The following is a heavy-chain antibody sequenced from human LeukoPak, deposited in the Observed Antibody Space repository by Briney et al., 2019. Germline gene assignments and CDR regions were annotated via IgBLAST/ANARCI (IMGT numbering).Heavy chain of an antibody. CDR1: GFTFGSYS. D-gene: IGHD2-2*01. CDR2: ISSSSSYI. V-gene: IGHV3-21*01. J-gene: IGHJ4*02. CDR3: ARAPLVVPAAMIPYYFDY. Sequence: GGSLRLSCAASGFTFGSYSMNWVRQAPGKGLEWVSSISSSSSYIYYADSVKGRFTISRDNAKNSLYLQMNSLRAEDTAVYYCARAPLVVPAAMIPYYFDYWGQGTLVTVSS.